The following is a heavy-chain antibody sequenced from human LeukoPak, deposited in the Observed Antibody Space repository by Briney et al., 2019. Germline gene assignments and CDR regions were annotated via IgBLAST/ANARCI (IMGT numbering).Heavy chain of an antibody. CDR3: ADCSSTSCNWFDP. CDR2: MNPNSGNT. CDR1: GYTFTSYD. J-gene: IGHJ5*02. V-gene: IGHV1-8*01. Sequence: GASVKLSCKASGYTFTSYDINWARQATGQRLEWMGWMNPNSGNTGYAQKFQDRVTMTRYTSISTAYMELSSLRSEDTAVYYCADCSSTSCNWFDPWGQGTLVTVSS. D-gene: IGHD2-2*01.